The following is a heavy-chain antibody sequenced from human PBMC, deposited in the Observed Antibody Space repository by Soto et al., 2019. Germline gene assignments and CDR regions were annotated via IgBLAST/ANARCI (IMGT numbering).Heavy chain of an antibody. CDR3: ASVSYYYDSSGYPFDY. CDR2: ISSSSSTI. Sequence: EVQLVESGGGLVQPGGSLRLSCAASGFTFSSYSMNWVRQAPGKGLEWVSYISSSSSTIYYADSVKGRFTISRDNAKNSLYLQMNSLRDEDTAVYYCASVSYYYDSSGYPFDYWGQGTLVTVSS. CDR1: GFTFSSYS. D-gene: IGHD3-22*01. J-gene: IGHJ4*02. V-gene: IGHV3-48*02.